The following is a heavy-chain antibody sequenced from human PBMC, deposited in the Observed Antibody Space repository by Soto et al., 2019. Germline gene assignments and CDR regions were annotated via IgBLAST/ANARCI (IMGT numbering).Heavy chain of an antibody. CDR1: GFTFSTYA. V-gene: IGHV3-23*01. CDR2: ITASGGST. D-gene: IGHD4-4*01. Sequence: QPGGSLRLSCAGSGFTFSTYAMSWVRQAPGKGQEWVSVITASGGSTYYADSVKGRFTISRDNSMNTLYLQMNSLRGEDTALYYCAQELRDDYNPAYFDSWGQGTLVPVSS. J-gene: IGHJ4*02. CDR3: AQELRDDYNPAYFDS.